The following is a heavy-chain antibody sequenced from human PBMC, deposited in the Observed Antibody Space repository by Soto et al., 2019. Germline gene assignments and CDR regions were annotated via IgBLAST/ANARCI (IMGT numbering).Heavy chain of an antibody. V-gene: IGHV5-51*01. CDR1: GYSFTSYW. CDR3: ARSLSSGWDYYYYGMEV. Sequence: GESLKISCKGSGYSFTSYWIGWVRQMPGKGLEWVGIIYPGDSDTRYSPSFQGQVTISADKSISTAYLQWSSLKASDTAMYYCARSLSSGWDYYYYGMEVWGQGTTVTVSS. J-gene: IGHJ6*02. D-gene: IGHD6-19*01. CDR2: IYPGDSDT.